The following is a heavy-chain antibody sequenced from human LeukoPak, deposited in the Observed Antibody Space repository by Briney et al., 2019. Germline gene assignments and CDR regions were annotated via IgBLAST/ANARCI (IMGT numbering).Heavy chain of an antibody. CDR3: ARETRRPSLDTNAFDI. D-gene: IGHD5-18*01. Sequence: GGSLRLSCAASGFTFSSYAMHWVRQAPGKGLEWVAVISYDGSNKYYADSVKGRLTISRDNSKNTLYLQMNSLRAEDTAVYYCARETRRPSLDTNAFDIWGQGTMVTVSS. J-gene: IGHJ3*02. CDR1: GFTFSSYA. V-gene: IGHV3-30-3*01. CDR2: ISYDGSNK.